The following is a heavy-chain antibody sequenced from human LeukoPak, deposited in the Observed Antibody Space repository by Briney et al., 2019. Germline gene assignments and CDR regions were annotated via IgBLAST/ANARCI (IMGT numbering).Heavy chain of an antibody. CDR1: GGTFSSYT. Sequence: SSVKVSCKASGGTFSSYTISWVRQAPGQGLEWMGRIIPILGIANYAQKFQGRVTITADKSTSTAYMELSRLRSEDTAVYYCARLTDYYDSSGYYSGWGQGTLVTVSS. D-gene: IGHD3-22*01. CDR3: ARLTDYYDSSGYYSG. V-gene: IGHV1-69*02. J-gene: IGHJ4*02. CDR2: IIPILGIA.